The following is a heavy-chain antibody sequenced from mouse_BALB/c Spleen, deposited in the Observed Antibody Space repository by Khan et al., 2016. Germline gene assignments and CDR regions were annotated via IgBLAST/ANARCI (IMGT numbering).Heavy chain of an antibody. CDR2: IYPGRGST. V-gene: IGHV1-77*01. D-gene: IGHD2-14*01. CDR3: ARWGYYRYDEYYAMDY. CDR1: GYTFTDFV. Sequence: QVRLQQSGPELVKPGASVKMSCKASGYTFTDFVISWVKQRSGQGLEWIGEIYPGRGSTYYNERFKGKATLTADKSSNTTYMHLTSLTSEDSAVYFCARWGYYRYDEYYAMDYWGQGTSGTVSS. J-gene: IGHJ4*01.